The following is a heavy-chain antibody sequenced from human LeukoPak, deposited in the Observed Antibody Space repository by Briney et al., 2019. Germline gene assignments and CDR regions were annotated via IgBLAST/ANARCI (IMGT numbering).Heavy chain of an antibody. CDR2: IYHSGST. CDR3: ARVSSRYDYVWGTYRYIDS. CDR1: GGSISSGGYS. D-gene: IGHD3-16*02. V-gene: IGHV4-30-2*01. Sequence: SQALSLTCGVSGGSISSGGYSWSWIRQPPGKGLEWIGYIYHSGSTYYNPSLKSRVTISVDRSKNRFSLKLSSVTAADTAVYYCARVSSRYDYVWGTYRYIDSWGQGTLVTVSS. J-gene: IGHJ4*02.